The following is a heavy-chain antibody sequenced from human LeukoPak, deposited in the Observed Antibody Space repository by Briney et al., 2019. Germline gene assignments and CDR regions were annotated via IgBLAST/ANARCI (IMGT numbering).Heavy chain of an antibody. Sequence: SETLSLTCTVSGGSISTYYWSWIRLPPGKGLEWIGYIYSSGSINYNPSLKSRVTISVDTSKNQFSLKLSSVTAADTAVYYCARYFSGSPQRGYLYSWGEGTPVTVSP. J-gene: IGHJ4*02. V-gene: IGHV4-59*08. D-gene: IGHD3-16*01. CDR1: GGSISTYY. CDR2: IYSSGSI. CDR3: ARYFSGSPQRGYLYS.